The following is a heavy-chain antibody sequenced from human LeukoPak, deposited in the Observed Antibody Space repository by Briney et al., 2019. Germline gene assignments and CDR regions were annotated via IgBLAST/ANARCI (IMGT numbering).Heavy chain of an antibody. J-gene: IGHJ4*02. V-gene: IGHV3-23*01. D-gene: IGHD7-27*01. CDR1: GFIFRNYG. CDR2: ISGHGDIT. CDR3: ARDTAGDPLDY. Sequence: GGSLRLSCAASGFIFRNYGMNWVRQAPGKGLEWVSGISGHGDITYYADSVKGRFTISRDNAKNSLYLQMNSLRAEDTAVYYCARDTAGDPLDYWGQGTLVTVSS.